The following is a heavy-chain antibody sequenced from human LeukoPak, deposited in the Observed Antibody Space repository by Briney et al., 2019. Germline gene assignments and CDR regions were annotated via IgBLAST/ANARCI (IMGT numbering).Heavy chain of an antibody. CDR2: ISSNSSTI. D-gene: IGHD3-16*01. V-gene: IGHV3-48*02. Sequence: PGGSLRLSCAASGFTFSSYSMNWVRQAPGKGLEWVSYISSNSSTIYYADSVKGRFTISRDNAKNSLYLQLNNLSDEDTAVYYCASTSRSNYWGQGTLVTVSS. J-gene: IGHJ4*02. CDR1: GFTFSSYS. CDR3: ASTSRSNY.